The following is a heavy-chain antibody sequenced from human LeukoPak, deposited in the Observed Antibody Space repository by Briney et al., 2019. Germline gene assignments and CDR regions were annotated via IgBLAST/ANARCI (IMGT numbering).Heavy chain of an antibody. CDR3: ASSLVINGPWGNYYSMDV. Sequence: SETLSLTCAVYGGSFSGYYWSWIRQPPGKGLEWIGEINHSGSTNYNPSLKSRVTISVDTSKNQFSLKLSSVTAADTAVYYCASSLVINGPWGNYYSMDVWGKGTTVTVSS. CDR2: INHSGST. J-gene: IGHJ6*03. CDR1: GGSFSGYY. D-gene: IGHD3-22*01. V-gene: IGHV4-34*01.